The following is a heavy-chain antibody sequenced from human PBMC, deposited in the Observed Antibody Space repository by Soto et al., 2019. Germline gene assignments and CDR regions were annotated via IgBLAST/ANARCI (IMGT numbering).Heavy chain of an antibody. J-gene: IGHJ4*02. D-gene: IGHD5-12*01. V-gene: IGHV1-3*05. CDR1: GYTFTNYA. CDR3: ARVSGYYLPDY. CDR2: IYAGNGNT. Sequence: QVQLVQSGAEEKKPGASVKVSCKASGYTFTNYAMHWVRQAPGQRLEWMGWIYAGNGNTKYSQKFQGRVTITRDTSASTAYMELSSLRSEDTAVYYCARVSGYYLPDYWGQGTLVTVSS.